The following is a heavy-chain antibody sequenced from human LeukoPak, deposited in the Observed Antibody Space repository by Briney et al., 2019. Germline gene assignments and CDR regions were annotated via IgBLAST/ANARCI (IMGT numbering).Heavy chain of an antibody. CDR2: IYYSGST. J-gene: IGHJ2*01. CDR1: GGSISSYY. CDR3: ARAVRRIAAAGTSAWYFDL. V-gene: IGHV4-59*01. D-gene: IGHD6-13*01. Sequence: PSETLSLTCTVSGGSISSYYWSWIRQPPGKGLEWIGYIYYSGSTNYNPSLKSRVTISVDTSKNQFSLKLSSVTAADTAVYYCARAVRRIAAAGTSAWYFDLWGRGTLVTVSS.